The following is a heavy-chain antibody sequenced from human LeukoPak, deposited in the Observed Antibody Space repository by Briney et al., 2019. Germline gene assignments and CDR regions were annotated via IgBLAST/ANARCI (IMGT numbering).Heavy chain of an antibody. CDR1: GFTFSSYA. CDR2: LTDSGGHT. J-gene: IGHJ4*02. Sequence: GGSLRLSCAASGFTFSSYAMSWVRQAPGKGLEWISALTDSGGHTFYSDSVKGRFTISRDNPRNSLYLQMNSLRVEDTAIYYCGRIGTVGATDFWGQGTLVTVSS. V-gene: IGHV3-23*01. D-gene: IGHD1-26*01. CDR3: GRIGTVGATDF.